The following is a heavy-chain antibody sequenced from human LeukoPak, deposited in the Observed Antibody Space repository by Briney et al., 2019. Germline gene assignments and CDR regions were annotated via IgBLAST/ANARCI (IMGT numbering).Heavy chain of an antibody. J-gene: IGHJ4*02. CDR1: GGSISSYY. Sequence: PSETLSLTCTVSGGSISSYYWSWIRQPPGKGLEWIGDIYYSGSTNYNPSLQSRVTISVDTSKNQFSLKLSSVTAADTAVYYCASAESSGWSDYWGQGTLVTVSS. D-gene: IGHD6-19*01. V-gene: IGHV4-59*01. CDR2: IYYSGST. CDR3: ASAESSGWSDY.